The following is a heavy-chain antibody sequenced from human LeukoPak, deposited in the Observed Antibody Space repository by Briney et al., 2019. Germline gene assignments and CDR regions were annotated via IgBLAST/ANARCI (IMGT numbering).Heavy chain of an antibody. V-gene: IGHV3-11*04. CDR3: ARDRSQDYYYYYMDV. J-gene: IGHJ6*03. Sequence: GGSLRLSCAASGFTYSDYYMSWIRQAPGKGLEWVSYISSSGSTIYYADSVKGRFTISRDDAKNSLYLQTNSLRAEDTAVYYCARDRSQDYYYYYMDVWGKGTTVTVSS. CDR2: ISSSGSTI. CDR1: GFTYSDYY.